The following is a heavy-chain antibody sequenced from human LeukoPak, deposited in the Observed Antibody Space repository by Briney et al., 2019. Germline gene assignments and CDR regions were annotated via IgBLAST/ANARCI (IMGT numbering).Heavy chain of an antibody. D-gene: IGHD1-26*01. Sequence: SETLSLTCAVYGGSISSGDYYWSWIRQPPGKGLEWIGYIYYSGSTYYNPSLKSRVTISVDTSKNQFSLKLSSVTAADTAVYYCARGDSGSRPLDAFDIWGQGTMVTVSS. CDR3: ARGDSGSRPLDAFDI. CDR1: GGSISSGDYY. CDR2: IYYSGST. V-gene: IGHV4-30-4*08. J-gene: IGHJ3*02.